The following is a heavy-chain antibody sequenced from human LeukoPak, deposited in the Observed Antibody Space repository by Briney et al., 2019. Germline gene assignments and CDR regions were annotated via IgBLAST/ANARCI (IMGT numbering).Heavy chain of an antibody. J-gene: IGHJ4*02. CDR2: IYYSGST. CDR1: GASVSGSAYY. CDR3: ARVVVAGGYFDY. D-gene: IGHD6-19*01. Sequence: KASETLSLTCTVSGASVSGSAYYWGWIRQPPGKGLEWIGNIYYSGSTYYNESLESRVTISIDTSKNQFSLKLNSVTAADTAMYYCARVVVAGGYFDYWGQGTLVTVS. V-gene: IGHV4-39*01.